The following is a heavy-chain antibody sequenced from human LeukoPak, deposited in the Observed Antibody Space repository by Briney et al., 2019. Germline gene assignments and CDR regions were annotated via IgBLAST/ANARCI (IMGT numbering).Heavy chain of an antibody. D-gene: IGHD1-26*01. Sequence: GGSLRLSCAASGFTFSSYWMHWVRQAPGKGLVWVSRINSDGSSTSYADSVKGRFTISRDNAKNTLYLQMNSLRAEDTAVYYCARLHSGSYARNTYYYYGMDVWGQGTTVTVSS. CDR2: INSDGSST. V-gene: IGHV3-74*01. J-gene: IGHJ6*02. CDR1: GFTFSSYW. CDR3: ARLHSGSYARNTYYYYGMDV.